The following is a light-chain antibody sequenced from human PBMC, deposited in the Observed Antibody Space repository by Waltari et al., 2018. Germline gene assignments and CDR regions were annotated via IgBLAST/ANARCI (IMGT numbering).Light chain of an antibody. CDR1: TSNIGNNY. CDR2: DNN. J-gene: IGLJ3*02. Sequence: QSVLTQPPSVSAAPGQKVTISCSGSTSNIGNNYVSWYQQVPGTAPKPLIYDNNQRPSGMPDRFAGSKSGTSATLGITGLQTGDEADYYCGTWDSSLSAGVFGGGTKVTV. CDR3: GTWDSSLSAGV. V-gene: IGLV1-51*01.